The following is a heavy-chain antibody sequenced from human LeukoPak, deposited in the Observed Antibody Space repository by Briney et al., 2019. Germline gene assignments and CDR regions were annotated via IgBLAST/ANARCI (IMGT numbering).Heavy chain of an antibody. CDR3: AKDMATNGDPSFDY. V-gene: IGHV3-9*01. J-gene: IGHJ4*02. D-gene: IGHD2-8*01. CDR1: GFTFDDYT. Sequence: GGSLRLSCAPSGFTFDDYTMLGVAQAPAKGVEWVLGVYWIRGNIVHKHSVKGRFTISRDKAKSSLYLQMNSLRAEDTALYYCAKDMATNGDPSFDYWGQGTLVTVSS. CDR2: VYWIRGNI.